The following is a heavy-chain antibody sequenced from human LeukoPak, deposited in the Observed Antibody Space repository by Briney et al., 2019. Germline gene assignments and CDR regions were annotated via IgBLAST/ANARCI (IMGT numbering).Heavy chain of an antibody. J-gene: IGHJ4*02. CDR2: IYYSGST. CDR3: ARLGYDYSIY. D-gene: IGHD4-11*01. Sequence: SETLSLTCTVSGGSISSYFWSWIRQPPGKGLEWIGYIYYSGSTNYNPSLKSRVTISVDTSKNQFSLKLSSVTAADTAVYYCARLGYDYSIYWGQGTLVTVSS. CDR1: GGSISSYF. V-gene: IGHV4-59*01.